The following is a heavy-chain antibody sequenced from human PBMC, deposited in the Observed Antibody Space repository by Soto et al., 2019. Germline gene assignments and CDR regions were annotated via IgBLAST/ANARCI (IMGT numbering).Heavy chain of an antibody. CDR2: ISGSGTST. CDR3: AKDRKSGSGWYWDY. J-gene: IGHJ4*02. Sequence: GGSLRLSCAASGFTFSNFAMSWVRQAPGKGLEWVSAISGSGTSTYDADSVKSRFSISRDNSKNTLYLQMNSLRAEDTAVYYCAKDRKSGSGWYWDYWGQGTLVTVSS. CDR1: GFTFSNFA. V-gene: IGHV3-23*01. D-gene: IGHD6-19*01.